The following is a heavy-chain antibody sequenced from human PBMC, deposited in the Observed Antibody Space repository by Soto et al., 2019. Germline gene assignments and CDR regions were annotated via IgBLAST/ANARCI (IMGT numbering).Heavy chain of an antibody. D-gene: IGHD6-19*01. CDR2: RNPNRGNT. CDR3: AGERSSGWLDY. Sequence: QVQLVQSGAEVKKPGASVKVSCKASGYTFTSYDINWVRQATGQGLEWRGWRNPNRGNTGYAQKFQGRVTMPRNTSISTAYMELSSLRSEDTAVYYCAGERSSGWLDYWGQGTVVTVSS. J-gene: IGHJ4*02. CDR1: GYTFTSYD. V-gene: IGHV1-8*01.